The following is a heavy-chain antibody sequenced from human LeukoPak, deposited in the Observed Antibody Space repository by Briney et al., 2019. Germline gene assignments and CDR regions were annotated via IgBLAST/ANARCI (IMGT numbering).Heavy chain of an antibody. V-gene: IGHV1-18*01. CDR2: ISPYNGKT. D-gene: IGHD3-22*01. J-gene: IGHJ4*02. CDR1: GYTFTSYG. Sequence: ASVKVSCKASGYTFTSYGISWVRQAPGHGLEWMGWISPYNGKTKYVEKFQGRVTMTTDTSTTTAYMELRSLRSDDTAVYYCARDLFPYYYDSSGYGDHWGQGTLVTVSS. CDR3: ARDLFPYYYDSSGYGDH.